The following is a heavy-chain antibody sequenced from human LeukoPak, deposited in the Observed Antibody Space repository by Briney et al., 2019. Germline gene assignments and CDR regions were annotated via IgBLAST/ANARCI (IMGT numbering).Heavy chain of an antibody. CDR2: IYYSGST. V-gene: IGHV4-61*08. Sequence: PSETLSLTCTVSGGSISSGGYYWSWIRQHPGKGLEWIGYIYYSGSTNYNPSLKSRVTISVDTSKNQFSLKLSSVTAADTAVYYCARHKQWLELDAFDIWGQGTMVTVSS. J-gene: IGHJ3*02. D-gene: IGHD6-19*01. CDR3: ARHKQWLELDAFDI. CDR1: GGSISSGGYY.